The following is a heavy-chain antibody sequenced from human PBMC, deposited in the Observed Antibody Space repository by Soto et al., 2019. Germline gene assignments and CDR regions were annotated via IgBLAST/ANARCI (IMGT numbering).Heavy chain of an antibody. Sequence: PSETLSLTCTVSGGSISSYYWSWIRQPPGKGLEWIGYIYYSGSTNYNPSLKSRVTISVDTSKNQFSLKLSSVTAADTAVYYCARDHGPNSSGYYYGLGSFDYGGQGTLVTVSS. CDR1: GGSISSYY. V-gene: IGHV4-59*01. J-gene: IGHJ4*02. CDR2: IYYSGST. D-gene: IGHD3-22*01. CDR3: ARDHGPNSSGYYYGLGSFDY.